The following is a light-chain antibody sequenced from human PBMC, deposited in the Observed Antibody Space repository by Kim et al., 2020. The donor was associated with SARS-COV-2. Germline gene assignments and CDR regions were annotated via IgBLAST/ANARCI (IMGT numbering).Light chain of an antibody. V-gene: IGKV1-9*01. J-gene: IGKJ2*01. Sequence: DIQLTQSPSFLSASVGDRATITCRASRAISIYVVWYQQKPGKAPKLLIYAASILQSGVPSRFSGSGSGTEFTLTISSLQTEDSATYYCHQVNSYPHTFGQGTKLEI. CDR2: AAS. CDR1: RAISIY. CDR3: HQVNSYPHT.